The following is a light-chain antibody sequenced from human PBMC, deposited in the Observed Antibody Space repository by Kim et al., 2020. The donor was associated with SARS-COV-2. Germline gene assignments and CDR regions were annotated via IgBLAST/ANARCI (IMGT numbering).Light chain of an antibody. V-gene: IGLV3-21*03. CDR3: QVWETISDRRVVV. CDR1: QIGSKS. Sequence: SYELTQSPSVSVAPGRTATITCGGNQIGSKSVHWYQQKPGQAPVLVVYDYHDRPSEIPERFSGSNSGNTATLTISRVEAGDEADYYCQVWETISDRRVVVFGGGTQLTVL. J-gene: IGLJ2*01. CDR2: DYH.